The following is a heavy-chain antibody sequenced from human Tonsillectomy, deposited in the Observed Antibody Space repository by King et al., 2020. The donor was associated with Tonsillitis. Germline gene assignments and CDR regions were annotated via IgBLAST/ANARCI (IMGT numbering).Heavy chain of an antibody. J-gene: IGHJ4*02. D-gene: IGHD1-26*01. CDR1: GGSISSYY. V-gene: IGHV4-59*08. CDR2: IYHSGST. Sequence: QLQESGPGLVKPSETLSLTCTVSGGSISSYYWTWIRQPPGKGLEWIGFIYHSGSTNYNPSLKSRVTISLDTSKNQFSLRLSSVTAADTAVYYCAGGVGATRFDYWGEGTLVTVSS. CDR3: AGGVGATRFDY.